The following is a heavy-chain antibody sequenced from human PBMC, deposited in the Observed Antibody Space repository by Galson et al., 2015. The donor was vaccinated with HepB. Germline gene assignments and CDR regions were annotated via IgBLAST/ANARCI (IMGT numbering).Heavy chain of an antibody. CDR3: ARDGYSSSWYVRYFDL. V-gene: IGHV3-23*01. CDR1: GFTFTRYA. D-gene: IGHD6-13*01. CDR2: ITNSGSHI. Sequence: SLRLSCAASGFTFTRYAMTWVRQAPGKGLEWVSSITNSGSHIYYSDSVRGRFTISRDNSKNTLYLQMNSLRAEDTAVYYCARDGYSSSWYVRYFDLWGRGTLVTVSS. J-gene: IGHJ2*01.